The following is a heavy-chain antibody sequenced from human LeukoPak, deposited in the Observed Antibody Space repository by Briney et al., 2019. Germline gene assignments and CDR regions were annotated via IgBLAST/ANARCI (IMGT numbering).Heavy chain of an antibody. CDR3: ARSGYYDFWSGRDYGMDV. CDR2: IYSGGST. D-gene: IGHD3-3*01. CDR1: GFTVSSNY. J-gene: IGHJ6*02. Sequence: GGSLRLSCAASGFTVSSNYMSWVRQAPGKGLEWVSVIYSGGSTYYADSVKGRCTISRDNSKNTLYLQMNSLRAEDTAVYYCARSGYYDFWSGRDYGMDVWGQGSTVTVSS. V-gene: IGHV3-53*01.